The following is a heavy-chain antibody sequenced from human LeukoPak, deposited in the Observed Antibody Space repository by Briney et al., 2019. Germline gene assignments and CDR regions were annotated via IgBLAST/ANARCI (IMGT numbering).Heavy chain of an antibody. J-gene: IGHJ5*02. Sequence: PGGSLRLFCAASGFTFSSYAMSWVRQAPGKGLEWVSAISGSGGSTYYADSVKGRFTISRDNSKNTLYLQMNSLRAEDTAVYYCAKGVEDYRDYTWFDPWGQGTLVTVSS. CDR3: AKGVEDYRDYTWFDP. CDR2: ISGSGGST. CDR1: GFTFSSYA. V-gene: IGHV3-23*01. D-gene: IGHD4-17*01.